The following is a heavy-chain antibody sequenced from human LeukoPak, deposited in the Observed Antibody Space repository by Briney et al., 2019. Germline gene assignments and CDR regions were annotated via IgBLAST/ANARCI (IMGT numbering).Heavy chain of an antibody. CDR3: ARPRRAGIAAAGTAIGWFDP. V-gene: IGHV4-34*01. D-gene: IGHD6-13*01. CDR2: INQSGTT. CDR1: SESFSGYC. J-gene: IGHJ5*02. Sequence: SETLSLTCGVFSESFSGYCWSWIRQSPGKGLEWIGEINQSGTTSYKPSLKSRVTISVDTSKHQFSLKLSSVTAADTAVYYCARPRRAGIAAAGTAIGWFDPWGQGTLVTVSS.